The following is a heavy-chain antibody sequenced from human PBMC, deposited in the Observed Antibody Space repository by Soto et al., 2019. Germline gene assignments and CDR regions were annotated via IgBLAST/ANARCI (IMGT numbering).Heavy chain of an antibody. D-gene: IGHD6-19*01. Sequence: EVQLLESGGGLVQPGGSLRLSCAASGFPFSIYAMAWVRQAPGKGLECVSGIFGSGGGIQYADSVKGRFTISRDNAKNSLYLQMNSLRAEDTAVYYCARDSGWAYYYYGMDVWGQGTTVTVSS. V-gene: IGHV3-23*01. J-gene: IGHJ6*02. CDR3: ARDSGWAYYYYGMDV. CDR2: IFGSGGGI. CDR1: GFPFSIYA.